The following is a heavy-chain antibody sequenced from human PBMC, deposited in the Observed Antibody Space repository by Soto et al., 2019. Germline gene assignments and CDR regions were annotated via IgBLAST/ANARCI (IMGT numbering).Heavy chain of an antibody. CDR1: GGSISSSSYY. V-gene: IGHV4-39*07. D-gene: IGHD6-6*01. CDR2: IYYSGST. J-gene: IGHJ4*02. Sequence: TLSLTCTVSGGSISSSSYYWGWIRQPPGKGLEWIGSIYYSGSTYYNPSLKSRVTISVDTSKNQFSLKLSSVTAADTAVYYCARRILEYSSSLGALADYWGQGTLVTVSS. CDR3: ARRILEYSSSLGALADY.